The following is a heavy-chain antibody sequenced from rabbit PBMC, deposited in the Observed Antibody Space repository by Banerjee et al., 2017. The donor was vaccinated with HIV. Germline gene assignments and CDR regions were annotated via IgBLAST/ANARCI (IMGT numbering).Heavy chain of an antibody. V-gene: IGHV1S45*01. CDR3: ARDLAAVTGWNFNL. J-gene: IGHJ4*01. CDR1: RFCFSNGYV. D-gene: IGHD7-1*01. Sequence: QEHLEESGGDLVKPEGSVTLNSTASRFCFSNGYVMCWVRQAPGKGLEWIACINTISGDTVYATWAKGRFTISKASWTTVTLQMTSLTAADTASYFCARDLAAVTGWNFNLWVPGTLVTVS. CDR2: INTISGDT.